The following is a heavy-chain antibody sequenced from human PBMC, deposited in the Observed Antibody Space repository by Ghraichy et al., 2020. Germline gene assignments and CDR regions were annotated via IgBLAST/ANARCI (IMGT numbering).Heavy chain of an antibody. CDR3: ARDKGHEYCSSTSCYTYAGVDY. CDR1: GGTFSSYA. CDR2: IIPILGIA. J-gene: IGHJ4*02. D-gene: IGHD2-2*02. Sequence: SVKVSCKASGGTFSSYAISWVRQAPGQGLEWMGRIIPILGIANYAQKFQGRVTITADKSTSTAYMELSSLRSEDTAVYYCARDKGHEYCSSTSCYTYAGVDYWGQGTLVTVSS. V-gene: IGHV1-69*04.